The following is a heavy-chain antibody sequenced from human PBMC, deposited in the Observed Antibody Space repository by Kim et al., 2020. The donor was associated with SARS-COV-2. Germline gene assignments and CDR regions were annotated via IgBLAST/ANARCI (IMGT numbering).Heavy chain of an antibody. Sequence: GGSLRLSCAASGFIFNKLALYWVRQAPGKGLEWVTTISYDGSIKYYADSVKGRFTMSRDNPKKELYLHMSSLRTDDTAVYYCARWMDVQLLYYWGQGTLVTV. CDR2: ISYDGSIK. CDR3: ARWMDVQLLYY. J-gene: IGHJ4*02. V-gene: IGHV3-30-3*01. D-gene: IGHD2-2*01. CDR1: GFIFNKLA.